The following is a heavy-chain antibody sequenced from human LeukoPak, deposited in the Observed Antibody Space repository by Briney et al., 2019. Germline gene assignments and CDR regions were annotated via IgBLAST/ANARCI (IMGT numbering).Heavy chain of an antibody. CDR1: GFTFSSYG. D-gene: IGHD5-18*01. CDR3: AKDPVDTAMVILWYFDY. J-gene: IGHJ4*02. Sequence: GGSLRLSCAASGFTFSSYGMHWVRQAPGKGLEWVAFIRYDGSNKYYADSVKGRFTISRDNSKNTLYLQMNSLRAEDTAVYYCAKDPVDTAMVILWYFDYWGQGTLVTVSS. V-gene: IGHV3-30*02. CDR2: IRYDGSNK.